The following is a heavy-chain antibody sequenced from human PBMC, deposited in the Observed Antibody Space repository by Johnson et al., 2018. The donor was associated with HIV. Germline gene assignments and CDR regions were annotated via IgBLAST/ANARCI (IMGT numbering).Heavy chain of an antibody. J-gene: IGHJ3*02. CDR2: IYWNGGRA. CDR1: GFNVSGNY. CDR3: AKDRSSWYPFDAFDI. V-gene: IGHV3-20*04. D-gene: IGHD6-13*01. Sequence: VQLVESGGGVVQPGRSLRISCAASGFNVSGNYMSWVRQAPGRGLEWVSTIYWNGGRAAYADSVKGRFTISRDNNKNSLYLQMNSLRAEDTALYSCAKDRSSWYPFDAFDIWGQGTMVTVSS.